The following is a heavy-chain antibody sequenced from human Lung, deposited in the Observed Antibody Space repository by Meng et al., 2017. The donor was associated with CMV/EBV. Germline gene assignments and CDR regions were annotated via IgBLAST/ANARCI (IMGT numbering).Heavy chain of an antibody. CDR1: GFTFDDYA. D-gene: IGHD3-10*01. J-gene: IGHJ6*02. Sequence: GGSLRLXXAASGFTFDDYAMPWARQAPGKGLELVSGISWNSGSIGYADAVKGRFTISRDNAKNSLYLQRTSLRAEGTAWYYCPKDMEPLLWLAGGGGMAVWGQGTTVTVSS. V-gene: IGHV3-9*01. CDR3: PKDMEPLLWLAGGGGMAV. CDR2: ISWNSGSI.